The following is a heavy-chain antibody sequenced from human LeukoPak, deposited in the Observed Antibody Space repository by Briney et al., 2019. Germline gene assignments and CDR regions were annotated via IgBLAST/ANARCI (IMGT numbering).Heavy chain of an antibody. CDR1: GFTFSSYA. J-gene: IGHJ6*03. Sequence: GGSLRLSCAASGFTFSSYAMSWVRQAPGKGLEWVSAISGSGGSTYYADSVKGRFTISRDNSKNTLYLQMNSLRAEDTAVYYCASFKITMDRRGHYYYYYYMDVWGKGTTVTVSS. D-gene: IGHD3-10*01. CDR2: ISGSGGST. V-gene: IGHV3-23*01. CDR3: ASFKITMDRRGHYYYYYYMDV.